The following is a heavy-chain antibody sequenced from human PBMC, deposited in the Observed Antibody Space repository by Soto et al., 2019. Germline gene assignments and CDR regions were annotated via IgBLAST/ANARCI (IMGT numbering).Heavy chain of an antibody. CDR2: IHHSGST. CDR1: GAPFRSGGYY. Sequence: PSGTLSLTCNLPGAPFRSGGYYWPWIRQHPGKGLEWIGNIHHSGSTFYNPSLKSRVSISVDTSKNQFSLKLSSVTAADTAVYFCVRGVLSWGQGTLVTVSS. CDR3: VRGVLS. V-gene: IGHV4-31*03. J-gene: IGHJ1*01. D-gene: IGHD3-10*01.